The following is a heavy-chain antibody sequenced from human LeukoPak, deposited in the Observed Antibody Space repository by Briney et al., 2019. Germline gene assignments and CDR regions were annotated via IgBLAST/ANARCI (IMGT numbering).Heavy chain of an antibody. D-gene: IGHD1-26*01. CDR3: ARDLAGTTTDGFFDY. V-gene: IGHV3-33*01. J-gene: IGHJ4*02. CDR2: IWYDGSNR. CDR1: GFTFSSYG. Sequence: GRSLRLSCAASGFTFSSYGMHWVRQAPGKGLEWVAVIWYDGSNRYYTDSAKGRSTISRDNSKNTLYLQMNSLRAEDTAVYYCARDLAGTTTDGFFDYWGQGTLVTVSS.